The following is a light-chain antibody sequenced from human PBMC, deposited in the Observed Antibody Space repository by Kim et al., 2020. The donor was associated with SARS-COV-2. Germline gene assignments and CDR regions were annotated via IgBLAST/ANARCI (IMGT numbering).Light chain of an antibody. V-gene: IGKV1-39*01. CDR2: AAS. CDR3: QQSYSTPYT. CDR1: QSISTY. J-gene: IGKJ2*01. Sequence: DIQMTQSPSSLSASVGDRVTITCRASQSISTYFNWYQQKPGKAPKLLIFAASSLQSGVTSRFSGSGSGTDFTLTISSLQPEDFATYFCQQSYSTPYTFGQGTKLEL.